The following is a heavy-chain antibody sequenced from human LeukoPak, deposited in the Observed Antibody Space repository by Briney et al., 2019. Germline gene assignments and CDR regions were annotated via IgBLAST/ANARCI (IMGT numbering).Heavy chain of an antibody. Sequence: KPSETLSLTCTVSGGSISSYYWSWIRQPPGKGLEWIGYIYYSGSTNYNPSLKSRVTISVDTSKNQFSLRLSSVTAADTAVYYCARGGVAAAGTSPYYYYGMDVWGQGSTVTVSS. V-gene: IGHV4-59*01. CDR1: GGSISSYY. CDR3: ARGGVAAAGTSPYYYYGMDV. CDR2: IYYSGST. J-gene: IGHJ6*02. D-gene: IGHD6-13*01.